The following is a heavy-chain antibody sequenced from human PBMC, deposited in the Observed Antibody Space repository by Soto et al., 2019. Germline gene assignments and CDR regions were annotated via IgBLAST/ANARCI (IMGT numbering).Heavy chain of an antibody. CDR1: GGSFSGYY. J-gene: IGHJ4*02. CDR3: ARGGYFDY. CDR2: INHSGST. D-gene: IGHD2-15*01. V-gene: IGHV4-34*01. Sequence: QVQLQQWGAGLLKPSETLSLTCAVYGGSFSGYYWSWIRQPPGKGLEWIGEINHSGSTNYNPSLKVRVTISVDTSKNHFSLKLSSVTAADTALYSCARGGYFDYWGQGTLVTVSS.